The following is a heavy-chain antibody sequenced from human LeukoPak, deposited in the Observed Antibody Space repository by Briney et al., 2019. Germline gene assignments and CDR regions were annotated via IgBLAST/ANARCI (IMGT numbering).Heavy chain of an antibody. CDR2: IKQDGSEK. D-gene: IGHD6-25*01. CDR3: ARHTAEGDFDY. CDR1: GFTFSSYW. J-gene: IGHJ4*02. V-gene: IGHV3-7*01. Sequence: PGGSLRLSCAAPGFTFSSYWMSWVRQAPGKGLEWVANIKQDGSEKYYVDSVKGRFTISRDNAKNSLYLQMNSLRAEDTAVYYCARHTAEGDFDYWGQGTLVTVSS.